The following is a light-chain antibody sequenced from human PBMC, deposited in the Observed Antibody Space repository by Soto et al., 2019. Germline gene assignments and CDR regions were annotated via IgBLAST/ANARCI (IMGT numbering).Light chain of an antibody. CDR3: QQAKNFPWT. CDR2: SAS. J-gene: IGKJ1*01. V-gene: IGKV1-12*01. CDR1: QGINRW. Sequence: DIQLTQSPSSVSASVGDRVIITCQASQGINRWLAWYQQKPGKAPNLLIYSASSSQSGVPSRFSGSGSGTDFTLTISSLQPEDFATYYCQQAKNFPWTFGQGTKVEIK.